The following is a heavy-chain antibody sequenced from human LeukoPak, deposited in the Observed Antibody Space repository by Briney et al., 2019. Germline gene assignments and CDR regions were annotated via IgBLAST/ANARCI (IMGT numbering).Heavy chain of an antibody. CDR1: GYTFTSYG. V-gene: IGHV1-18*01. D-gene: IGHD2-2*01. J-gene: IGHJ5*02. Sequence: GASVKVSCKASGYTFTSYGISWVRQAPGQGLEWMGWISAYNGNTNYAQKLQGRVTMTTDTSTSTAYMELRSLRSDDTAVYYCARVPGSSRKGNWFDPWGQGTLVTVSS. CDR2: ISAYNGNT. CDR3: ARVPGSSRKGNWFDP.